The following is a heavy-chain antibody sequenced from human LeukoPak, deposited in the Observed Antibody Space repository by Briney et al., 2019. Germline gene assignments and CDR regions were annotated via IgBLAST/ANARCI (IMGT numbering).Heavy chain of an antibody. J-gene: IGHJ3*02. V-gene: IGHV1-18*01. CDR3: ARVRNIVVVPAADDAFDI. CDR1: GYAFTSYG. Sequence: ASVKVSRKASGYAFTSYGISWVRQAPGQGLEWMGWIGAYNGNTNYAQKLQGRVTMTTDTSTSTAYMELRSLRSGDTAVYYCARVRNIVVVPAADDAFDIWGQGTKVTVSS. D-gene: IGHD2-2*01. CDR2: IGAYNGNT.